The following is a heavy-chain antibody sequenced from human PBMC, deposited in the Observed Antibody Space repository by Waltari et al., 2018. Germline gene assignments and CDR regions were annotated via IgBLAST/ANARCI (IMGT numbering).Heavy chain of an antibody. J-gene: IGHJ4*02. D-gene: IGHD3-22*01. Sequence: QLQLQESGPGLVKPSETLSLTCTVSGGSISSSSYNWGWIRQPPGKGLEWIGSIYYSGSTYYNPSLKSRVTISVDTSKNQFSLKLSSVTAADTAVYYCARHDHDSSGYYRYYFDYWGQGTLVTVSS. CDR3: ARHDHDSSGYYRYYFDY. CDR1: GGSISSSSYN. CDR2: IYYSGST. V-gene: IGHV4-39*01.